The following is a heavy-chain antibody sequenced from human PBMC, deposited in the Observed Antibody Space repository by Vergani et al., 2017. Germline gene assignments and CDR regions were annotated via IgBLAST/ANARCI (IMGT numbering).Heavy chain of an antibody. V-gene: IGHV3-7*01. CDR2: IKQDGSEK. D-gene: IGHD2-15*01. J-gene: IGHJ6*02. Sequence: EVQLVESGGGLVQPGGSLRLSCAASGFTLSSYWMSWVRQAPGKGLEGVANIKQDGSEKYYVDSVKGRFTISRDNAKNSLYLQMNSLRAEDTAVYYCARGGGGEYYYYGMDVWGQGTTVTVSS. CDR3: ARGGGGEYYYYGMDV. CDR1: GFTLSSYW.